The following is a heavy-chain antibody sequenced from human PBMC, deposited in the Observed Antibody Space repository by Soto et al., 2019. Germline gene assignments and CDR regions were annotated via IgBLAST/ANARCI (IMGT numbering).Heavy chain of an antibody. CDR3: ARDPIVLVPAANHYDC. D-gene: IGHD2-2*01. CDR2: IIPIFGTA. CDR1: GGTFSSYA. V-gene: IGHV1-69*13. J-gene: IGHJ4*02. Sequence: ASVKVSCKASGGTFSSYAISWVRQAPGQGLEWMGGIIPIFGTANYAQKFQGRVTITADESTSTAYMELSSLRSEDTAVYYCARDPIVLVPAANHYDCWGQGTLVTVSS.